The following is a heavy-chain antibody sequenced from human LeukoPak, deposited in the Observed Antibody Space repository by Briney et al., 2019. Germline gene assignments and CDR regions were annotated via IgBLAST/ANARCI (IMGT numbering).Heavy chain of an antibody. V-gene: IGHV1-46*01. J-gene: IGHJ4*02. CDR3: ARDARSDYYDSSGYLGEFDY. CDR1: GYTFTSYY. D-gene: IGHD3-22*01. Sequence: ASVKVSCKASGYTFTSYYMHWVRQAPGQGLEWMGIISPSGGSTSYAQKFQGRVTMTRDTSTSTVYMELSSLRSEDTAVYYCARDARSDYYDSSGYLGEFDYWGQGTLVTVSS. CDR2: ISPSGGST.